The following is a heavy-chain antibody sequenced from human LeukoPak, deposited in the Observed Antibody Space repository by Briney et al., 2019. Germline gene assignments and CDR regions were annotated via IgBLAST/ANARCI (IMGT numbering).Heavy chain of an antibody. CDR2: INPNSGGT. Sequence: ASVTVSCKASGYTFTGYYMHWVRQAPGQGLEWMGWINPNSGGTNYAQKFQGRVTMTRDTSISTAYMELSRLRSDDTAVYYCARISAMVTGDAFDIWGQGTMVTVSS. CDR1: GYTFTGYY. CDR3: ARISAMVTGDAFDI. D-gene: IGHD5-18*01. J-gene: IGHJ3*02. V-gene: IGHV1-2*02.